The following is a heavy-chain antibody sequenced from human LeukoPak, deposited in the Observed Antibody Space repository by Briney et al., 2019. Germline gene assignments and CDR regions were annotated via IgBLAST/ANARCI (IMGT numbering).Heavy chain of an antibody. CDR3: ARQYSSGRIFDY. CDR2: INHSGST. Sequence: PSETLSLTCAVCGGSFSDYYWSWIRQPPGKGLEWIGEINHSGSTNYNPSLKSRVTISVDTSKNQFSLKLSSVTAADTAVYYCARQYSSGRIFDYWGQGTLVTVSS. J-gene: IGHJ4*02. V-gene: IGHV4-34*01. CDR1: GGSFSDYY. D-gene: IGHD6-19*01.